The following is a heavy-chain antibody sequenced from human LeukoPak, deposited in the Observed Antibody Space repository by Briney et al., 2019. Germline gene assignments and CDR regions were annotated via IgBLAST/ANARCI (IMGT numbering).Heavy chain of an antibody. CDR1: GYTFTSYG. D-gene: IGHD3-3*01. V-gene: IGHV1-18*01. J-gene: IGHJ4*02. CDR2: TSAYNGNT. Sequence: ASVKVSCKASGYTFTSYGISWVRQAPGQGLEWMGWTSAYNGNTNYAQKLQGRVTMTTDTSTSTAYMELRSLRADDTAVYYCARDTTSITKIDYWGQGTLVTVSS. CDR3: ARDTTSITKIDY.